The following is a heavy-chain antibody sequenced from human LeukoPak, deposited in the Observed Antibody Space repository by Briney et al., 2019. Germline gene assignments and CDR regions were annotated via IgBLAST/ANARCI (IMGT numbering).Heavy chain of an antibody. CDR2: IYYSGST. CDR3: ARVDPDTMVRGDPY. D-gene: IGHD3-10*01. V-gene: IGHV4-39*07. J-gene: IGHJ4*02. Sequence: SETLSLTCTVSGGSISSSSYYWGWIRQPPGKGLEWIGSIYYSGSTYYNPSLKSRVTISVDTSKNQFSLKLSSVTAADTAVYYCARVDPDTMVRGDPYWGQGTLVTVSS. CDR1: GGSISSSSYY.